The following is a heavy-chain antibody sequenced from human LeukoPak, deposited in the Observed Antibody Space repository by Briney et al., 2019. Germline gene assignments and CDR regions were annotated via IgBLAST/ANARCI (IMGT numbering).Heavy chain of an antibody. CDR2: IYSGGST. J-gene: IGHJ4*02. CDR1: GFTVSSNY. CDR3: ANIAAAGRGIDC. V-gene: IGHV3-66*01. Sequence: GGSLRLSCAASGFTVSSNYMSWVRQAPGKGLEWVSLIYSGGSTYYADSVRGRFTISRDSSKNTLYLQMNSLRAEDTAVYYCANIAAAGRGIDCWGQGTLVTVSS. D-gene: IGHD6-13*01.